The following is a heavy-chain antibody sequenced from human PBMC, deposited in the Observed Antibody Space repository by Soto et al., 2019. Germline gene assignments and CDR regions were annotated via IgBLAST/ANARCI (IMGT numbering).Heavy chain of an antibody. J-gene: IGHJ5*01. CDR1: GYRFASYR. V-gene: IGHV5-51*01. CDR3: AESVSTDIYS. Sequence: GESLKICCKGSGYRFASYRIAWVRQMPGKGLEWMGIIDPSDSDIRYSPSFQGQVTISADKSISTAYLQWSSLKASDTAIYYCAESVSTDIYSWGHGAVVPVS. CDR2: IDPSDSDI.